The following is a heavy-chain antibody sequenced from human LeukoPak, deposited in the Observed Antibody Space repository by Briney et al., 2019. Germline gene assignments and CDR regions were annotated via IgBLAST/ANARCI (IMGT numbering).Heavy chain of an antibody. V-gene: IGHV5-51*01. CDR2: IYPGDSET. Sequence: GESLKISCKGSGYTFTNYWIGWVRQMPGKGLEWMGIIYPGDSETRYSPSFQGQVTISADKSISTAYLQWSSLKASDTAMYYCARPGYYYDSSGYYAYWGQGTLVTVSS. CDR3: ARPGYYYDSSGYYAY. D-gene: IGHD3-22*01. J-gene: IGHJ4*02. CDR1: GYTFTNYW.